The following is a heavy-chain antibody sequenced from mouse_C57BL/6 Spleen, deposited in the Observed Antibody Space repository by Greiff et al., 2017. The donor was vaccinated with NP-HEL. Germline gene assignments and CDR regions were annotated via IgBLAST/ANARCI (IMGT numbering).Heavy chain of an antibody. CDR3: TRGLRWKYFDV. V-gene: IGHV5-9-1*02. Sequence: EVLLVESGAGLVKPGGSLKLSCAASGFTFSSYSMSWVRQTPEKRLEWVAYISSCGDYIYYADTVKGRFTISRDNARNTLYLQMSSLKSADTAMYYCTRGLRWKYFDVWGKGTTVTVSS. CDR2: ISSCGDYI. CDR1: GFTFSSYS. J-gene: IGHJ1*03. D-gene: IGHD1-1*02.